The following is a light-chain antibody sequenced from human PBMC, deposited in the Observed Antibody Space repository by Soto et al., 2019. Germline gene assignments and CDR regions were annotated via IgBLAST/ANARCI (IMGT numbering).Light chain of an antibody. CDR2: GNS. CDR3: QSYDSSLSDV. V-gene: IGLV1-40*01. CDR1: SANIGAGYD. J-gene: IGLJ1*01. Sequence: QSVLTQPPSVSVAPGQRVTISCTASSANIGAGYDVHWYQQLPGTAPKLLIYGNSNRPSGVPDRFSGSKSGTSASLAITGLQAEDEADYYCQSYDSSLSDVFGTGTKLTVL.